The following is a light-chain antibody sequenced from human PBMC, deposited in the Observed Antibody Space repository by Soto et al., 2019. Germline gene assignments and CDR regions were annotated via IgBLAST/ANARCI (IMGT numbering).Light chain of an antibody. CDR1: QSISIY. CDR2: ASS. Sequence: DIQMTQSPSSLSASVGDRVTITFRTSQSISIYLNWYQQIPGKAPKLLIYASSNLHTGVPSRFSGSASGTDFTLTISSLQPEDSATYYCQQTYSNPRTFGQGTKV. V-gene: IGKV1-39*01. CDR3: QQTYSNPRT. J-gene: IGKJ1*01.